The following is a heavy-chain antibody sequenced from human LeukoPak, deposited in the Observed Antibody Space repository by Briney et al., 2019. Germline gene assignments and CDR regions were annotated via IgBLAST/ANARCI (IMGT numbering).Heavy chain of an antibody. Sequence: GGSLRLSCAVSGITLSNYGMSWVRQAPGKGLEWVSGISGSGGGPYYADSVKGRFTISRDNSKNTLYLQMNSLRADDTAVYYCARDRDGTGNYPLDYWGQGTLVIVSS. CDR3: ARDRDGTGNYPLDY. D-gene: IGHD3-10*01. CDR2: ISGSGGGP. CDR1: GITLSNYG. V-gene: IGHV3-23*01. J-gene: IGHJ4*02.